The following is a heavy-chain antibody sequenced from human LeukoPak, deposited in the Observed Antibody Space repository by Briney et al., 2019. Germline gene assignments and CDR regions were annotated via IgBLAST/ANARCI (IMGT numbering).Heavy chain of an antibody. CDR1: GGSFSGYY. Sequence: SETLSLTCAVYGGSFSGYYWSWIRQPPGKGLEWIGFVYYSGSTSYNPSLESRLTISVDTSKNQFSLKLSSVTAADTAVYYCARRLNYFDSSGYYFDYWGLGTLVTVSS. CDR3: ARRLNYFDSSGYYFDY. CDR2: VYYSGST. D-gene: IGHD3-22*01. V-gene: IGHV4-59*01. J-gene: IGHJ4*02.